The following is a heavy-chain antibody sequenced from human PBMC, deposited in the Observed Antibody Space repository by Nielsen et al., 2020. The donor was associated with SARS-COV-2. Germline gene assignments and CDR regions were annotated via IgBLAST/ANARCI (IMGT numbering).Heavy chain of an antibody. Sequence: GSLRLSCTVSGGSISGDYWSWVRQPPGQGLEWIAYIFYIGKIAYNPSLKSRVIISADASKNQFSLHLSSVTTADTAVYYCARGDIVGLRFLGFDPWGQGTLVTVSS. CDR3: ARGDIVGLRFLGFDP. CDR1: GGSISGDY. V-gene: IGHV4-59*01. CDR2: IFYIGKI. D-gene: IGHD3-3*01. J-gene: IGHJ5*02.